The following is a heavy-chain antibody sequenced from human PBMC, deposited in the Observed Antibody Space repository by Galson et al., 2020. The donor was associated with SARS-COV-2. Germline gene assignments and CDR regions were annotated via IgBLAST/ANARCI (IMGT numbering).Heavy chain of an antibody. Sequence: GESLKISCAASGFAFSSYTMNWVRQAPGKGLEWVASLDTSSTYIYHADSLKGRFTISRDNAENSLYLQMNSLRAEDTAVYYCARSPPASTSGTSIYFDDWGQGTQV. J-gene: IGHJ4*02. D-gene: IGHD3-10*01. CDR2: LDTSSTYI. CDR1: GFAFSSYT. CDR3: ARSPPASTSGTSIYFDD. V-gene: IGHV3-21*04.